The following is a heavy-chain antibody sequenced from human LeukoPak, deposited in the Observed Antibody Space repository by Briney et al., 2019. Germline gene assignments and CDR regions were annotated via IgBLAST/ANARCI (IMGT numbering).Heavy chain of an antibody. CDR1: GYTFTSYG. CDR2: ISAYNGNT. Sequence: GESLKISCKGSGYTFTSYGISWGRPTPGQGLGWMGWISAYNGNTNYAQKLQGRVTMTTDTSTSTAYMELRSLRSDDTAVYYCARVSSQGHYMDVWGKGTTVTVSS. D-gene: IGHD6-13*01. V-gene: IGHV1-18*01. J-gene: IGHJ6*03. CDR3: ARVSSQGHYMDV.